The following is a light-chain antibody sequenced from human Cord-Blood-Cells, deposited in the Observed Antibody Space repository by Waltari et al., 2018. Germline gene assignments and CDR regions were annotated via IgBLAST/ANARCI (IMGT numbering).Light chain of an antibody. Sequence: GERATINCKSSQSVLYSSNNKNYLAWYQQKPGQPPKLLIYWASTRESGVPDRFSGSGSGTDFTLTISSLQAEDVAVYYCQQYYSTPRTFGPGTKVDIK. V-gene: IGKV4-1*01. J-gene: IGKJ3*01. CDR2: WAS. CDR3: QQYYSTPRT. CDR1: QSVLYSSNNKNY.